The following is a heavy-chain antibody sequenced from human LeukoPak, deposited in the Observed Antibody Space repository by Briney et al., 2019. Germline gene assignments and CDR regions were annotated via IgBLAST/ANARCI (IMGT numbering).Heavy chain of an antibody. CDR1: GYTFTNYY. Sequence: GASVKVSCKASGYTFTNYYIHWVRQAPGQGLEWMGIINPGGRSTSYAQKFQGRVTMTRDTSTSTVYMELSSLRSEDTAVYYCARDHSSSCQLLDYWGQGTLVTVSS. D-gene: IGHD2-2*01. V-gene: IGHV1-46*01. CDR3: ARDHSSSCQLLDY. CDR2: INPGGRST. J-gene: IGHJ4*02.